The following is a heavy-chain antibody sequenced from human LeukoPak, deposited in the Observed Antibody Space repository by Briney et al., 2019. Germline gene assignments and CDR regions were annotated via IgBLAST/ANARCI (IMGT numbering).Heavy chain of an antibody. CDR1: GFTFCSYG. Sequence: GRSLRRSSAACGFTFCSYGLNWVRQAPGKGLEWVAVIWYDGSNKYYADSVKGRFTVSRDNSKNTVYLQMNSLRAEDTAVYYCARDPGDYVGDDASDLWGRQTMVTVSS. CDR3: ARDPGDYVGDDASDL. CDR2: IWYDGSNK. J-gene: IGHJ3*01. D-gene: IGHD1-26*01. V-gene: IGHV3-33*01.